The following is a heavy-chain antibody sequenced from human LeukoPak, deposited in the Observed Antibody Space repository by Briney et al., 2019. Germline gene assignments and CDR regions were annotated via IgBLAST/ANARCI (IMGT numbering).Heavy chain of an antibody. V-gene: IGHV3-21*05. CDR3: ARVGDSSGWQYYLDY. CDR2: ISSSSSNT. CDR1: GFTFSSYT. Sequence: GGSLRLSCAASGFTFSSYTMNWVRQAPGKGLEWVSYISSSSSNTYYADSVKGRFTISRDNAKNSLYLQMNSLRAEDTAVYYCARVGDSSGWQYYLDYWGQGTLVTVSS. J-gene: IGHJ4*02. D-gene: IGHD6-19*01.